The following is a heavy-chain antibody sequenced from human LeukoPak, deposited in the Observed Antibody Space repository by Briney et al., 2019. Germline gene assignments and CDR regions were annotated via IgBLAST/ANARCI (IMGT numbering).Heavy chain of an antibody. CDR2: INPDGSTI. CDR3: AKEGTPQVSTWYDL. V-gene: IGHV3-74*01. Sequence: GGSLRLSCAASGFTFSNYWVHWVRQAPGKGLVWVSRINPDGSTINYADSVKGRFTISRDNAKNTLYLQMNSLRAEDTAVYYCAKEGTPQVSTWYDLWGQGTQVIVSS. J-gene: IGHJ5*02. D-gene: IGHD3-10*01. CDR1: GFTFSNYW.